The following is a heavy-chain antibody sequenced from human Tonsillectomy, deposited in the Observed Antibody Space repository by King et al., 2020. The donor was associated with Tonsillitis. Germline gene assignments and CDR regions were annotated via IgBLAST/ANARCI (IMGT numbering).Heavy chain of an antibody. J-gene: IGHJ3*02. CDR2: IYYSGIT. Sequence: VQLQESGPGLVKPSETLSLTCTVSGGSISNYYWSWIRQPPGRGLEWSGSIYYSGITNYNPSLQSRVTISVDTSKSQFSLRLRSVSAADTAVYYCARQSFEADYYDSSGPQVAFGIWGQGTMVTVSS. CDR1: GGSISNYY. D-gene: IGHD3-22*01. CDR3: ARQSFEADYYDSSGPQVAFGI. V-gene: IGHV4-59*08.